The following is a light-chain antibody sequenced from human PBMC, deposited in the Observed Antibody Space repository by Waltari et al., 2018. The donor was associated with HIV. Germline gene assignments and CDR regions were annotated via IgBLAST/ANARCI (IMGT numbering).Light chain of an antibody. V-gene: IGLV1-47*01. CDR1: TANIGANF. CDR2: RDN. Sequence: QSVLTQPPSASGTPGQKVTISCSGGTANIGANFVFWFQQFPGTAPKLLIYRDNRRHSGVPARVSGSKSGTSASLTISGLRSDDEGHYFCAVLDDTLGGGVFGGGTKLTVL. CDR3: AVLDDTLGGGV. J-gene: IGLJ2*01.